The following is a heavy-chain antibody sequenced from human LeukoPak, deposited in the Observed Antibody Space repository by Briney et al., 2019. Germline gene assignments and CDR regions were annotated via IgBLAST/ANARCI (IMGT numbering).Heavy chain of an antibody. Sequence: ASVKVSCKASGYTFTSYAMHWVRQDPGQRLEWMGWINAGNGNTKYSQKFQGRVTITRDTSASTAYMELSGLRSEDTAVYYCARGIVVVTAGGGGDYGVDVWGQGTTVTVS. CDR3: ARGIVVVTAGGGGDYGVDV. J-gene: IGHJ6*02. CDR1: GYTFTSYA. D-gene: IGHD2-21*02. CDR2: INAGNGNT. V-gene: IGHV1-3*01.